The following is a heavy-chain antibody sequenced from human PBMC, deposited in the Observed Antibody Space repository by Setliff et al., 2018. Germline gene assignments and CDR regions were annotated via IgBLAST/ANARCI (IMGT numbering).Heavy chain of an antibody. V-gene: IGHV1-3*01. CDR1: GYTFTSYA. Sequence: ASVKVSCKASGYTFTSYAMHWVRQAPGQRLEWMGRINAGNGNTKYSQKFQGRVTITRDTSASTAYMELSSLRSEDTAVYYCARDTWFGELFSPRYYYYYGMDVWGQGTTVTVSS. D-gene: IGHD3-10*01. J-gene: IGHJ6*02. CDR2: INAGNGNT. CDR3: ARDTWFGELFSPRYYYYYGMDV.